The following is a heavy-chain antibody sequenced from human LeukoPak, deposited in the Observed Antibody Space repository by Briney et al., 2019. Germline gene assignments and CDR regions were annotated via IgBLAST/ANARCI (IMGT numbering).Heavy chain of an antibody. CDR1: GFTFSSYW. CDR3: AKDTDGAAAGTTWGH. J-gene: IGHJ4*02. V-gene: IGHV3-7*03. D-gene: IGHD6-13*01. Sequence: GGSLRLSCAASGFTFSSYWMSWVRQAPGKGLEWVANIKQDGSEKYYVDSVKGRFTISRDNAKNSLYLQMNSLRAEDTALYYCAKDTDGAAAGTTWGHWGQGTLVTVSS. CDR2: IKQDGSEK.